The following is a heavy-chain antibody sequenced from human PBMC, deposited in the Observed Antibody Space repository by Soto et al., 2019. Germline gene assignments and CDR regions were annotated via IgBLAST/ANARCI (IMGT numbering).Heavy chain of an antibody. Sequence: PSETLSLTCAVYGGSFSGYYWSWIRQPPGKGLEWIGEINHSGSTNYNPSLKSRVTISVDTSKNQFSLKLSSVTAADTAVYYCARTLSRPYYYDSSGYLDYWGQGTLVTVSS. CDR3: ARTLSRPYYYDSSGYLDY. CDR2: INHSGST. D-gene: IGHD3-22*01. V-gene: IGHV4-34*01. J-gene: IGHJ4*02. CDR1: GGSFSGYY.